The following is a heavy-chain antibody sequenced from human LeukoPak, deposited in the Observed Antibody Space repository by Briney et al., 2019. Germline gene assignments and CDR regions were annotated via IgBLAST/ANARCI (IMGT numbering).Heavy chain of an antibody. V-gene: IGHV3-48*04. CDR1: GFTFSTYA. D-gene: IGHD1-14*01. CDR2: ISSSGSTI. Sequence: PGGSLRLSCAASGFTFSTYAMSWVRQAPGKGLEWVSYISSSGSTIYYADSVKGRFTISRDNAKNSLYLQMNSLRAEDTAVYYCAREAQEPGYMDVWGKGTTVTVSS. CDR3: AREAQEPGYMDV. J-gene: IGHJ6*03.